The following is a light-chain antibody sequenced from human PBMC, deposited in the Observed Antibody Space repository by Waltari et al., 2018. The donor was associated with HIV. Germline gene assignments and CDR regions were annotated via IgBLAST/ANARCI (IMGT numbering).Light chain of an antibody. CDR2: AAS. CDR3: QQSYSTPQT. J-gene: IGKJ1*01. Sequence: DIQMTQYPSSLSASVGDRVNITCRASQSISSYLNWYQQKPGKAPKLLIYAASSLQSGVPSRFSGSGSGTDFTLTISSLQPEDFATYYCQQSYSTPQTFGQGTKVEIK. CDR1: QSISSY. V-gene: IGKV1-39*01.